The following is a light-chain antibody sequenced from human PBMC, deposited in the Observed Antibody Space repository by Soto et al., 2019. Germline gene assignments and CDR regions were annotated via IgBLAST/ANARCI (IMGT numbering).Light chain of an antibody. V-gene: IGLV7-46*01. Sequence: QAVVTQEPSLTVSPGGTGTLTCGSRTGAVTNGHYPYWFQQKPGQAPRTLIYDTTNRHSWTPARFSGSLLGGKAALTLSGAQPEDEAEYYCLLSYNGPYVFGTGTKVTVL. J-gene: IGLJ1*01. CDR2: DTT. CDR1: TGAVTNGHY. CDR3: LLSYNGPYV.